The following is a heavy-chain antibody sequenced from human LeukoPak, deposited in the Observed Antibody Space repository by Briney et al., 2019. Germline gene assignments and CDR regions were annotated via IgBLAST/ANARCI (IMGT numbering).Heavy chain of an antibody. J-gene: IGHJ4*02. CDR3: AKDGVPAAIGYFDH. D-gene: IGHD2-2*01. CDR1: GFTFSSYG. Sequence: GGSLRLSCAASGFTFSSYGMHWVRQAPGKGLEWVAVISYDGSNKYYADSVKGRFTISRDNSKNTLYLQMNSLRAEDTAVYYCAKDGVPAAIGYFDHWGQGTLVTVSS. V-gene: IGHV3-30*18. CDR2: ISYDGSNK.